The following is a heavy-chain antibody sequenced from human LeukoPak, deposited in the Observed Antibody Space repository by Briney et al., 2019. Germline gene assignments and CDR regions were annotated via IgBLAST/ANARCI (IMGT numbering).Heavy chain of an antibody. CDR1: GFTFSNYW. D-gene: IGHD6-13*01. V-gene: IGHV3-7*01. CDR3: ASASESSRRKIDP. J-gene: IGHJ5*02. CDR2: IKEDGSEK. Sequence: GGSLRLSCAASGFTFSNYWMNWVRQAPGKGLEWVANIKEDGSEKYYVDSVKGRFTISRDNAKNSLYLQMNSLRAEDTAVYYCASASESSRRKIDPWGQGTLVTVSS.